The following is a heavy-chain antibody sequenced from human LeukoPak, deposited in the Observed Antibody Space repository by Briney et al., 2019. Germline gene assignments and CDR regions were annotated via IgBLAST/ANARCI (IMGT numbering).Heavy chain of an antibody. D-gene: IGHD3-10*01. V-gene: IGHV3-48*03. CDR2: VSSSGSSI. CDR3: AKERGNYFDY. Sequence: QPGGSLRLSCAAAGFTFSNYEMNWARRAPGKGLEWVSYVSSSGSSIYYADSVKGRFTVSRDNAKNSLFLQMNSLRAEDTAVYYCAKERGNYFDYWGQGALVTVSS. J-gene: IGHJ4*02. CDR1: GFTFSNYE.